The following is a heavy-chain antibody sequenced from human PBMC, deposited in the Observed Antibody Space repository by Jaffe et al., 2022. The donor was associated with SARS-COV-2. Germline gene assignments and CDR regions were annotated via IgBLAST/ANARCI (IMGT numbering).Heavy chain of an antibody. CDR1: GGNFGSYG. J-gene: IGHJ6*03. D-gene: IGHD3-9*01. Sequence: QVQLVQSGAEVRKPGSSVKVSCKTSGGNFGSYGISWVRQAPGQGLEWMGGIIPMFGVASYAQKFQGRVTITADESTTTVYMELSSLRSEDTAVYYCARALTGYIQVVYYYYFMDVWGKGTTVTVSS. V-gene: IGHV1-69*01. CDR3: ARALTGYIQVVYYYYFMDV. CDR2: IIPMFGVA.